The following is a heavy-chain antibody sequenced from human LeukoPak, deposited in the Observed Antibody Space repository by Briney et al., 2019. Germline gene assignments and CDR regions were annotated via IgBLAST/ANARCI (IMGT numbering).Heavy chain of an antibody. CDR3: AREVVPAAIRDFRWFDP. CDR1: GGSISSGGYY. J-gene: IGHJ5*02. V-gene: IGHV4-31*03. Sequence: SQTLSLTCTVSGGSISSGGYYWSWIRQHPGKGLEWIGYIYYSGSTYYNPSLKSRVTISVDTSKNQFSLKLSSVTAADTAVYYCAREVVPAAIRDFRWFDPWGQGTLVTVSS. CDR2: IYYSGST. D-gene: IGHD2-2*01.